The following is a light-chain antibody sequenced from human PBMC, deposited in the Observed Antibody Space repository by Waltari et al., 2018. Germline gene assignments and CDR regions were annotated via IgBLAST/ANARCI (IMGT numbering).Light chain of an antibody. CDR3: CSFARSSTLV. CDR1: SRAVGYYNY. Sequence: QSALTQPRSVSGSPGPSVTISCTGTSRAVGYYNYVSWYQQHPGKPPKLMIYDVTKRPSGVPDRFSGSNSGNTASLTVSGLQAEDEADYYCCSFARSSTLVFGGGTKLTVL. V-gene: IGLV2-11*01. J-gene: IGLJ2*01. CDR2: DVT.